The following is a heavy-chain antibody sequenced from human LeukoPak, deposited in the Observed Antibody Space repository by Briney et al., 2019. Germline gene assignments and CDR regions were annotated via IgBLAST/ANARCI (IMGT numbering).Heavy chain of an antibody. Sequence: GGSLRLPCAASGFTVSSIHMVWVRQAPGKGLEWVSVTYTGGNSYYAGSVKGRFIISRDISKNTLYLQMNSLRAEDSALYYCARGGRGSAAVVAPRSFDIWGQGTMVTVSS. CDR3: ARGGRGSAAVVAPRSFDI. J-gene: IGHJ3*02. CDR2: TYTGGNS. D-gene: IGHD3-22*01. V-gene: IGHV3-53*01. CDR1: GFTVSSIH.